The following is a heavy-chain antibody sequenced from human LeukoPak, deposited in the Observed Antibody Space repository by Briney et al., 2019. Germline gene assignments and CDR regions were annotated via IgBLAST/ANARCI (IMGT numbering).Heavy chain of an antibody. J-gene: IGHJ5*02. CDR3: ANPKTLWGSYPA. V-gene: IGHV3-23*01. CDR1: GFTFSSYA. Sequence: GGSLRLSCAASGFTFSSYAMSWVPHAPGKGLEWGSAISGSGGSTYYADSVKGRFTISRDNTKNTLYLQMNSMIAEDTAVYYCANPKTLWGSYPAWRQGTMVSVCS. CDR2: ISGSGGST. D-gene: IGHD3-16*02.